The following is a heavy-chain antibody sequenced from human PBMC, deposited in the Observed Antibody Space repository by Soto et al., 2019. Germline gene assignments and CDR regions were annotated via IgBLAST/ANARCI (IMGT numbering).Heavy chain of an antibody. CDR1: VFKFSNYA. V-gene: IGHV3-23*01. CDR3: AKDRRAGRNPAFYFDF. Sequence: PVGSLRLSCAASVFKFSNYAMSCVRHSPGKWLEWVSLISATGGGTYYADSVKGRFTISRDNSHNTLYLQVHSLTAEDTAVYYCAKDRRAGRNPAFYFDFWGQGAQVTVSS. J-gene: IGHJ4*02. CDR2: ISATGGGT.